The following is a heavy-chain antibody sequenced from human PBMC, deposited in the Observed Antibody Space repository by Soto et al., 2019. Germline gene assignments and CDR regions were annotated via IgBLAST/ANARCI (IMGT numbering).Heavy chain of an antibody. CDR1: GFTFSSYG. J-gene: IGHJ1*01. CDR3: AKDSGGSSGWLPTEYFQH. V-gene: IGHV3-30*18. Sequence: GGSLRLSCAASGFTFSSYGMHWVRKAPGKGLEWVAVISYDGSNKYYADSVKGRFTISRDNSKNTLYLQMNSLRAEDTAVYYFAKDSGGSSGWLPTEYFQHWGQGTLVTVSS. CDR2: ISYDGSNK. D-gene: IGHD6-19*01.